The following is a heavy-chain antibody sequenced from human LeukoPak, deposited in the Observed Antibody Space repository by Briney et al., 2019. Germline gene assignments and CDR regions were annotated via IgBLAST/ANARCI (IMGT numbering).Heavy chain of an antibody. CDR3: AILAGSSCY. CDR1: GFTFSSSA. D-gene: IGHD6-6*01. CDR2: ISGSGSGSST. Sequence: GGSLRLSCAASGFTFSSSAMSWVRQAPGKGLEWVSTISGSGSGSSTYYADSVKGLFTISRDNSKNTLYLQMNSLRAEDTAVYYCAILAGSSCYWGQGTLVTVSS. V-gene: IGHV3-23*01. J-gene: IGHJ4*02.